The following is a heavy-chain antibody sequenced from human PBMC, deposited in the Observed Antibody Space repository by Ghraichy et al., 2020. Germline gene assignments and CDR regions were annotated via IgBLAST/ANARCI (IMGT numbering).Heavy chain of an antibody. D-gene: IGHD2-15*01. CDR2: IHSSGST. Sequence: TLSLTCTVSGGSLNNDYWSWIRQPPGKGLEWIGFIHSSGSTSYNPSLESRITISLDTSKNQISLKVRSVTAADTAIYFCAREPYSCSGGTCYTGYFDSWGQGILVAVSS. CDR3: AREPYSCSGGTCYTGYFDS. V-gene: IGHV4-59*01. CDR1: GGSLNNDY. J-gene: IGHJ4*02.